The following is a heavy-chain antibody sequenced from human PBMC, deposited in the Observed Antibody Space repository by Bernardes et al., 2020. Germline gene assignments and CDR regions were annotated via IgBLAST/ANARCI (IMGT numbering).Heavy chain of an antibody. J-gene: IGHJ1*01. Sequence: GGSLRLSCAASGFTFSSYSMNWVRQAPGKGLEWVSSISSSSSYIYYADSVKGRFTISRDNAKNSLYLQMNSLRAEDTAVYYCARGAEGATWAPSGFQHWGQGTLVTVSS. CDR1: GFTFSSYS. CDR3: ARGAEGATWAPSGFQH. D-gene: IGHD1-26*01. CDR2: ISSSSSYI. V-gene: IGHV3-21*01.